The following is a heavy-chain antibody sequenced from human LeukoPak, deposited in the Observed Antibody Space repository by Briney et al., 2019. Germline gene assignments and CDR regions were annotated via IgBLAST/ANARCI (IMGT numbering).Heavy chain of an antibody. D-gene: IGHD5-18*01. Sequence: SETLSLTCTLSGGSISSYYWSWIRQPPGKGLEWIGYIYYSGSTNYNPSLKSRVTISVDTSKNQVSLKLSSVTAADTAVYYCAGRDTAMAGDAFDIWGQGTMVTVSS. V-gene: IGHV4-59*01. CDR3: AGRDTAMAGDAFDI. CDR2: IYYSGST. J-gene: IGHJ3*02. CDR1: GGSISSYY.